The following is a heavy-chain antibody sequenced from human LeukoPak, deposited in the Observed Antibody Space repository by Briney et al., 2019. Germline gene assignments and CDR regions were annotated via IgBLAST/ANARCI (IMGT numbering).Heavy chain of an antibody. D-gene: IGHD1-26*01. V-gene: IGHV3-30*03. CDR1: GFTLSYYG. Sequence: PGGSLRLSCAASGFTLSYYGIHWVRQAPGKGLEWVAVISNDENNKYYADSVKGRFTISRDNSKNTLYLQMNSLRPEDTAVYYCASSLTAGGRELLRVYFDYWGQGTLVTVSS. CDR2: ISNDENNK. CDR3: ASSLTAGGRELLRVYFDY. J-gene: IGHJ4*02.